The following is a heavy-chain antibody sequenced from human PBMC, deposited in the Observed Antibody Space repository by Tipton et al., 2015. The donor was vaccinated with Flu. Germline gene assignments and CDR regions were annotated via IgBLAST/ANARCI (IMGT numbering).Heavy chain of an antibody. CDR3: ARGPLRGYVWGSYRSNWFDP. D-gene: IGHD3-16*02. Sequence: TLSLTCAVYGGSFSGYYWSWIRQPPGKGLEWIGEINHSGSTNYNPSLKSRVTISVDTSKNQFSLKLSSVTAADTAVYYCARGPLRGYVWGSYRSNWFDPWGQGTLVTVSS. CDR1: GGSFSGYY. J-gene: IGHJ5*02. CDR2: INHSGST. V-gene: IGHV4-34*01.